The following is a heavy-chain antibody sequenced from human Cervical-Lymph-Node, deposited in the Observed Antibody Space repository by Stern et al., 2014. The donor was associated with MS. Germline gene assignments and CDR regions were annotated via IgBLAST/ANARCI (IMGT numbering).Heavy chain of an antibody. D-gene: IGHD1-26*01. CDR1: GFTFTSYY. Sequence: QVQLVQSGAEVKKPGASVKVSCQASGFTFTSYYIHWVRQAPGQGLEWMGIINPSGDTTTYAQMLQGRVTMTRDTSTSTVYMELSSLRSDDTAMYYCTKDSGSFSMDYWGQGTLVTVSS. CDR2: INPSGDTT. CDR3: TKDSGSFSMDY. V-gene: IGHV1-46*03. J-gene: IGHJ4*02.